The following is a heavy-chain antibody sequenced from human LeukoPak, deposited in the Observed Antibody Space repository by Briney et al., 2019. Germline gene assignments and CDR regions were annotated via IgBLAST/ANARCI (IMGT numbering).Heavy chain of an antibody. V-gene: IGHV1-8*03. CDR2: MNPNSGNT. D-gene: IGHD5-12*01. J-gene: IGHJ5*02. CDR3: ARGSIVATINQVWFDP. CDR1: GYTFTSYD. Sequence: ASVKVSCKASGYTFTSYDINWVQQATGQGLEWMGWMNPNSGNTGYAQKFQGRVTITRNTSIGTAYMELSSLRSEDTAVYYCARGSIVATINQVWFDPWGQGTLVTVSS.